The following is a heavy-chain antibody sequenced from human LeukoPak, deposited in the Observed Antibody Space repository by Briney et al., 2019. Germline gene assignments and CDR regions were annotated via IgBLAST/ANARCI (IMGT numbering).Heavy chain of an antibody. CDR2: ISSDGSYK. D-gene: IGHD2-2*02. J-gene: IGHJ4*02. V-gene: IGHV3-30*04. Sequence: PGRSLRLSCAASGFTLSSHALHWVRQAPGKGLEWVAVISSDGSYKYYADSVKGRFTISRDNSKNTLYLQMNSLRAEDTAVYYCAKDIILSSTLNIVVVPAAIMDYWGQGTLVTVSS. CDR3: AKDIILSSTLNIVVVPAAIMDY. CDR1: GFTLSSHA.